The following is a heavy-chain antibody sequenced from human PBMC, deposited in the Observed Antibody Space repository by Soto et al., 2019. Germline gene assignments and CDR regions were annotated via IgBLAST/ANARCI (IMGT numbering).Heavy chain of an antibody. J-gene: IGHJ4*02. Sequence: EVQLLESGGGLVQPGGSLRLSCAASGFTFSSSAMNWVRQAPGKGLEWVSVISGSGESTYYADSVKGRFTISRDNSKNTLYLQMNSLRAEDTAVYYCAKSGRNQRLCLFDYWGQGTLVSVSS. CDR3: AKSGRNQRLCLFDY. CDR1: GFTFSSSA. V-gene: IGHV3-23*01. CDR2: ISGSGEST. D-gene: IGHD2-2*01.